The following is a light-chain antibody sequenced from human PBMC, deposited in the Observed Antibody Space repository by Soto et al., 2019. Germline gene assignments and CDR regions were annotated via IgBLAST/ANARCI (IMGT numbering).Light chain of an antibody. Sequence: QSVLTQPPSASGTPGQRVTISCSGSSSNIGSNTVNWYQHVPGTAPKLLIYSNNQRPSGVPDRFSGSKSGTSASLAISGLQSEDEADYYCAAWDDSLNGAVFGGGTKLTVL. CDR1: SSNIGSNT. CDR3: AAWDDSLNGAV. J-gene: IGLJ2*01. V-gene: IGLV1-44*01. CDR2: SNN.